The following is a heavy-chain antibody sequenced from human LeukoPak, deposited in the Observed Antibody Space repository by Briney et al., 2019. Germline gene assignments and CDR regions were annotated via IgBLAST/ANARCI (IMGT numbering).Heavy chain of an antibody. D-gene: IGHD2-2*02. CDR2: INHSGST. J-gene: IGHJ6*03. CDR1: GGSFSGYY. CDR3: ARGRSRYCSSTSCYTEDYYYYYMDV. V-gene: IGHV4-34*01. Sequence: SEPLSLTCSVYGGSFSGYYWSWIRQPPGKGLEWIREINHSGSTNYNPSLKSRVTISVDTSKNQFSLKLSSVTAADTAVYYCARGRSRYCSSTSCYTEDYYYYYMDVWGKGTTVTVSS.